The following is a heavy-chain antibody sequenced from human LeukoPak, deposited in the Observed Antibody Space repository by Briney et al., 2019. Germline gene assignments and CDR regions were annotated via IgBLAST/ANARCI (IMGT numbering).Heavy chain of an antibody. J-gene: IGHJ4*02. D-gene: IGHD6-19*01. CDR1: GFTFGNAW. CDR3: TADKGQWLVRWGYFQFDY. CDR2: IKSRTDGGTT. Sequence: GGSLRLSCAASGFTFGNAWMSWVRQAPGKGLEWVGRIKSRTDGGTTDYAAPVKGRFTISRDDSKNTLYLQMNSLKTEDTAMYYCTADKGQWLVRWGYFQFDYWGQGTLVTVSS. V-gene: IGHV3-15*01.